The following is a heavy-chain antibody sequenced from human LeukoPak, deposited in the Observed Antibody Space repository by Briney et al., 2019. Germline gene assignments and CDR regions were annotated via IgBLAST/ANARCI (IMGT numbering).Heavy chain of an antibody. CDR2: ISYDGSNK. J-gene: IGHJ4*02. Sequence: GGSLRLSCAASGFTFSSYAMHWVRQAPGKGLEWVAVISYDGSNKYYADSVKGRFTISRDNSKNTLYLQMNSLRAEDTAVYYCARVRLQHLVWYYFDYWGQGTLVTVSS. V-gene: IGHV3-30-3*01. CDR3: ARVRLQHLVWYYFDY. CDR1: GFTFSSYA. D-gene: IGHD6-13*01.